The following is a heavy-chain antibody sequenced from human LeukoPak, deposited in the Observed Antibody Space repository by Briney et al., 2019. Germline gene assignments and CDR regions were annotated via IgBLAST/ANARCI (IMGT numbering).Heavy chain of an antibody. Sequence: PSETLSLTCTVSGGSISSHYWSWIRQPPGKGLEWIGYIYYSGSTNYNPSLKSRVTISVDTSKNQFSLKLSSVTAADTAVYYCARGSSGRKVGGGSGDYWAQGTLVTVSS. J-gene: IGHJ4*02. D-gene: IGHD6-19*01. CDR1: GGSISSHY. V-gene: IGHV4-59*11. CDR3: ARGSSGRKVGGGSGDY. CDR2: IYYSGST.